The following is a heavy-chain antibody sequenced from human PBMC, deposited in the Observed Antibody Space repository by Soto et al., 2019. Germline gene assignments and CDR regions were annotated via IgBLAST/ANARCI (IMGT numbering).Heavy chain of an antibody. V-gene: IGHV1-2*02. CDR3: ARVKRDIVVVPAALTYYYYGMDV. D-gene: IGHD2-2*01. CDR2: INPNSGGT. Sequence: ASVKVSCKASGYTFTGYYMHWVRQAPGQGLEWMGWINPNSGGTNYAQKFQGRVTMTRDTSISTAYMELSRLRSDDTAVYYCARVKRDIVVVPAALTYYYYGMDVWGQGTTVIVYS. CDR1: GYTFTGYY. J-gene: IGHJ6*02.